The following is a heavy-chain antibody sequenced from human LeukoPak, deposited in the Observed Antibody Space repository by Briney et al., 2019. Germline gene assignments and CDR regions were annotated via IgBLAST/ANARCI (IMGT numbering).Heavy chain of an antibody. D-gene: IGHD3-10*01. CDR1: GFTFSAHG. Sequence: PGGSLRLSCVASGFTFSAHGMSWVRQAPGKGLEWASTISGSGYNTYYADSVKGRFTISRDNSKNTLSLQMNSLRAEDTGVYYCARQGTMADYWGQGTLVTVSS. V-gene: IGHV3-23*01. J-gene: IGHJ4*02. CDR2: ISGSGYNT. CDR3: ARQGTMADY.